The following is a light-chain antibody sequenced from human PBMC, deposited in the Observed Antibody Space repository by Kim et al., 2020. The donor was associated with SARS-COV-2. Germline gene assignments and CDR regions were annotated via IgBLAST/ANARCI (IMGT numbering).Light chain of an antibody. V-gene: IGLV3-21*04. J-gene: IGLJ3*02. CDR2: FDA. Sequence: SYELTQPPSVSVAPGETARLTCGGDNIGNRHVHWYQQKPGQAPVLVIYFDADRPAGISERFSGSNSGSTATLTISRAEAGDEADYYCQVWDNTTRRVFGAGTQLTVL. CDR3: QVWDNTTRRV. CDR1: NIGNRH.